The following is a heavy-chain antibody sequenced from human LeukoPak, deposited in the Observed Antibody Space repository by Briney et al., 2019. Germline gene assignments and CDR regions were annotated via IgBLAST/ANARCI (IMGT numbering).Heavy chain of an antibody. CDR3: VRDRQAVRYFQY. Sequence: SETLSLTCTVSSDSFSSNYWSWIRQPAGKGLEWIGRIYITGNTKYSPSFQSRVTMSVDTSKKQFSLHLSSVTAADTATYYCVRDRQAVRYFQYWGQGILVTVSS. V-gene: IGHV4-4*07. CDR1: SDSFSSNY. J-gene: IGHJ1*01. CDR2: IYITGNT.